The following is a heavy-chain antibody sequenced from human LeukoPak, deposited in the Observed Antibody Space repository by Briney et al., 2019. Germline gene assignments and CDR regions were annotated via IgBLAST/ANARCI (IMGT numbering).Heavy chain of an antibody. V-gene: IGHV4-39*07. D-gene: IGHD5-12*01. Sequence: PSETLSLTCTVSGGSISSSSYYWGWIRQPPGKGLEWIGTIYYSGSTYYNPSLKSRVTISVDTSKNQFSLKLSSVTAADTAVYYCARDGYAPHWGQGTLVTVSS. CDR3: ARDGYAPH. CDR1: GGSISSSSYY. CDR2: IYYSGST. J-gene: IGHJ4*02.